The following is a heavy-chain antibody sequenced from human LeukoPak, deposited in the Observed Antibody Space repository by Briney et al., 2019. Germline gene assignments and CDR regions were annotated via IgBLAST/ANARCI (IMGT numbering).Heavy chain of an antibody. Sequence: GGSLRLSCEASGFTFSSYWMSWVRQAPGKGLEWVADIKTDGSEKYYVDSVKGRFTISRDNAKNSLYLQMNSLRAEDTAVYYCARDYYDSSGYYGDVRYWGQGTLVTVSS. CDR2: IKTDGSEK. V-gene: IGHV3-7*03. J-gene: IGHJ4*02. CDR3: ARDYYDSSGYYGDVRY. D-gene: IGHD3-22*01. CDR1: GFTFSSYW.